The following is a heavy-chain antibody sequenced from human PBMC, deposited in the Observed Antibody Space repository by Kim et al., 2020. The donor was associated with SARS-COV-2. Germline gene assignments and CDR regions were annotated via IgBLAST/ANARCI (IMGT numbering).Heavy chain of an antibody. CDR3: ARAGVSSSHTSFDF. Sequence: GGSLRLSCAASGFTVSSNYMSWVRQAPGKGLEWVSILYDSGTTYYADSVKGRFTISRDNSKNTLFLQMNSLRAEDTAVYYCARAGVSSSHTSFDFWGQGTLVTVSS. V-gene: IGHV3-53*01. J-gene: IGHJ4*02. CDR2: LYDSGTT. D-gene: IGHD6-13*01. CDR1: GFTVSSNY.